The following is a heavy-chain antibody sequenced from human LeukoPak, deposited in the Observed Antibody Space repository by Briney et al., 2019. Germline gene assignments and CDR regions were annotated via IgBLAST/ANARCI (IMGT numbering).Heavy chain of an antibody. Sequence: GASVKVSCKASGYTFTGYYMHWVRQAPGQGLEWMGWINPNSGGTNYAQKFQGRVTMTRDTSISTAYMELSRLRSDDTAVYYCAREGGYCSSTSCYNYSDYWGQGTLVTVSS. CDR3: AREGGYCSSTSCYNYSDY. CDR2: INPNSGGT. J-gene: IGHJ4*02. CDR1: GYTFTGYY. D-gene: IGHD2-2*02. V-gene: IGHV1-2*02.